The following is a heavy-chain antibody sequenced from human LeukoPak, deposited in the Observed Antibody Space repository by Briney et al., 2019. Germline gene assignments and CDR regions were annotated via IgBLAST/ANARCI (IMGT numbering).Heavy chain of an antibody. V-gene: IGHV4-4*07. Sequence: SETLSLTCSVSGGSTNSYYWSWIRQSGGKGLEWIGRIYSSGSTVYNPSLNSRLTMSIDTSKNQFSLTLKSVTATDTAVYYCARVKASSTSWTFDQWGQGALVTISS. J-gene: IGHJ4*02. CDR1: GGSTNSYY. D-gene: IGHD2-2*01. CDR2: IYSSGST. CDR3: ARVKASSTSWTFDQ.